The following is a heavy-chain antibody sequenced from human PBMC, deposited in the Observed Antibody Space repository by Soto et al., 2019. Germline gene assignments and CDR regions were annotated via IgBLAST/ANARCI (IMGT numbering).Heavy chain of an antibody. CDR2: IKPDGSGT. J-gene: IGHJ4*02. V-gene: IGHV3-7*03. D-gene: IGHD2-15*01. Sequence: GGSLRLSCAASGFTFSSYWMNWVRQAPGKGLEWVANIKPDGSGTYYADSVKGRFTISRDNARNYLYLKMNSLSAEDTAVYFWASDLNEGGQVSHYWGQGPRVTASS. CDR3: ASDLNEGGQVSHY. CDR1: GFTFSSYW.